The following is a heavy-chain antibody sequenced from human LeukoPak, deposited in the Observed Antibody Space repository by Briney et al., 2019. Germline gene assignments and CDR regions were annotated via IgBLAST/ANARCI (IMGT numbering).Heavy chain of an antibody. V-gene: IGHV4-59*01. CDR3: ARTYSSSWYNWFDP. D-gene: IGHD6-13*01. CDR2: IYYSGST. Sequence: SETLSLTCTVSGGSISSYYWSWIRQPPGKGLEWIGYIYYSGSTNYNPSLKSRVTISVDTSKNQFSLKLSSVTAADAAVYYCARTYSSSWYNWFDPWGQGTLVTVSS. CDR1: GGSISSYY. J-gene: IGHJ5*02.